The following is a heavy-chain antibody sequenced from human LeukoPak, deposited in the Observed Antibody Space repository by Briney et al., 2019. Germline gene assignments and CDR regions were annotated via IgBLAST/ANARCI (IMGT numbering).Heavy chain of an antibody. D-gene: IGHD3-3*01. CDR3: TRYDSSRFDP. V-gene: IGHV3-30*03. J-gene: IGHJ5*02. CDR1: GFTFSGYG. Sequence: GGSLRLSCAGSGFTFSGYGMHWVRQAPGKGLEWVTGIAYDGSRKHYADSVKGRFTISRDNSRNTMHLQMYSPRVEDTAVYHCTRYDSSRFDPWGQGTLVIASS. CDR2: IAYDGSRK.